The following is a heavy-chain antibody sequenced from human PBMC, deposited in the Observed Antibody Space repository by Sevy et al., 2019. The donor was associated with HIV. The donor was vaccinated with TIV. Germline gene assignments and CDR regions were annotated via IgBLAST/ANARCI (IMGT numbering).Heavy chain of an antibody. Sequence: ASVKVSCKASGYTFTSYDINWVRQATGQGLEWMGWMNPNSGNTGYAQKFQGRVTMTRNTSISTAYMELSSLRSEDKAVYYSARGCFGLGELLYPLGVWGQGTTVTVSS. J-gene: IGHJ6*02. CDR1: GYTFTSYD. V-gene: IGHV1-8*01. CDR2: MNPNSGNT. CDR3: ARGCFGLGELLYPLGV. D-gene: IGHD3-10*01.